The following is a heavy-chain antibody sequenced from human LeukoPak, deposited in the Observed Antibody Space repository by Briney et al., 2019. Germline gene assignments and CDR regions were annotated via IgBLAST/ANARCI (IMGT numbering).Heavy chain of an antibody. CDR3: ARAYSYGGFDY. V-gene: IGHV1-18*01. CDR2: ISAYNGNT. CDR1: GYTFTSYG. J-gene: IGHJ4*02. Sequence: ASVKVSCKASGYTFTSYGISWVRQAPGQGLEWMGWISAYNGNTNYAQKLQGRVTMTTDTSASTAYMELRSLRSDDTAAYYCARAYSYGGFDYWGQGTLVTVSS. D-gene: IGHD5-18*01.